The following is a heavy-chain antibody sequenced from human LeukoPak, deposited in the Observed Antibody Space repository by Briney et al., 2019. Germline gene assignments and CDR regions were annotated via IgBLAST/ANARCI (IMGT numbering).Heavy chain of an antibody. Sequence: SETLSLTCTVSGGSISSSSYYWGWIRQPPGKGLEWIGSIYYSGSTYYNPSLKSRVSISVDTSKNQFSLKLSSVTAADTAVYYCARVFNYDFWSGYYTPYNWFDPWGQGTLVTVSS. CDR1: GGSISSSSYY. CDR2: IYYSGST. D-gene: IGHD3-3*01. J-gene: IGHJ5*02. CDR3: ARVFNYDFWSGYYTPYNWFDP. V-gene: IGHV4-39*07.